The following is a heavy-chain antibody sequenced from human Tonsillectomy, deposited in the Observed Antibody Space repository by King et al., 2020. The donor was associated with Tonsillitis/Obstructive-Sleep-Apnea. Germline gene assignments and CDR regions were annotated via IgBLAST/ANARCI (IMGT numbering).Heavy chain of an antibody. V-gene: IGHV1-46*01. Sequence: VQLVQSGAEVKKPGASVKLSCKASGYTFSDYYIHWVRQAPGQGLEWMGMINPTGGSTSNAQNFQGRVTMTRDTSTSSLYMELTSLRSEDTAVYYCARDLYYYASGTYYNRRYFDSWGQGTLVTVSA. CDR2: INPTGGST. CDR3: ARDLYYYASGTYYNRRYFDS. J-gene: IGHJ4*02. D-gene: IGHD3-10*01. CDR1: GYTFSDYY.